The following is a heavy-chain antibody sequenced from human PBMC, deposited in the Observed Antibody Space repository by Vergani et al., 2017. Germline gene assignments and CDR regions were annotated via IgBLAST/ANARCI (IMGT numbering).Heavy chain of an antibody. J-gene: IGHJ4*02. D-gene: IGHD5-12*01. CDR2: MNPNSGNT. CDR1: GYTFTSYD. Sequence: VSCKASGYTFTSYDINWVRQATGQGLEWMGWMNPNSGNTGYAQKFQGRVTMTRNTSISTAYMELSSLRSEDTAVYYCARGLLVAARGKKGILRVLGYWGQGTLVTVSS. V-gene: IGHV1-8*01. CDR3: ARGLLVAARGKKGILRVLGY.